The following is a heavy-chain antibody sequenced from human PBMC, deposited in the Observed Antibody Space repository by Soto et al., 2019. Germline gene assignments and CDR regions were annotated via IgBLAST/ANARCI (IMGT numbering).Heavy chain of an antibody. CDR1: GGTFSSYA. V-gene: IGHV1-69*13. J-gene: IGHJ6*02. D-gene: IGHD4-17*01. CDR2: IIPIFGTA. CDR3: AKIYGDYARYGMDV. Sequence: SVKVSCKASGGTFSSYAISWVRQAPGQGLEWMGGIIPIFGTANYAQKFQGRVTITADESTSTAYMELSSLRSEDTAVYYCAKIYGDYARYGMDVWGQGTTVTVSS.